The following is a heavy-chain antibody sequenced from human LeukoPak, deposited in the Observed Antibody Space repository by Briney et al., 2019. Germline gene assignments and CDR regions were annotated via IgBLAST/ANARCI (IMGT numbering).Heavy chain of an antibody. J-gene: IGHJ4*02. CDR3: AKDAGTPRGKYYFDY. CDR1: GFNFNRYA. Sequence: GGSLRLSCAASGFNFNRYAMSWVRQAPGKGLEWVSAISGSGGSTYYADSVKGRFTISRDNSKNTLYLQMNSLRAEDTAVYYCAKDAGTPRGKYYFDYWGQGTLVTVSS. D-gene: IGHD1-14*01. V-gene: IGHV3-23*01. CDR2: ISGSGGST.